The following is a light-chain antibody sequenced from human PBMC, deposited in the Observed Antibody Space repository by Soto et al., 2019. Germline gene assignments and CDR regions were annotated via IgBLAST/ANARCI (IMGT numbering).Light chain of an antibody. CDR2: GNI. CDR3: QSYDSILSASV. CDR1: SSNIGAGYD. Sequence: HSVLTQPPSVSGAPGQRVTISCAGSSSNIGAGYDVHWYQQLPGTAPKLLIYGNIRRPSGVPDRFSGSKSGTSASLAITGLQAEDEADYYCQSYDSILSASVFGGGTKLTVL. J-gene: IGLJ2*01. V-gene: IGLV1-40*01.